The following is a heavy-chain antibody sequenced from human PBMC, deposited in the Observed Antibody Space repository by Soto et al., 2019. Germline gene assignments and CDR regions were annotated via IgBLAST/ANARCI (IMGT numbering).Heavy chain of an antibody. CDR2: INHSGST. CDR3: ARGTHYYYYMDV. Sequence: SETLSLTCAVSGGSFSGYYWSWIRQPPGKGLEWIGEINHSGSTNYNPSLKSRVTISVDTSKNQFSLKLSSVTAADTAVYYCARGTHYYYYMDVWGKGTTVTVSS. V-gene: IGHV4-34*01. J-gene: IGHJ6*03. CDR1: GGSFSGYY.